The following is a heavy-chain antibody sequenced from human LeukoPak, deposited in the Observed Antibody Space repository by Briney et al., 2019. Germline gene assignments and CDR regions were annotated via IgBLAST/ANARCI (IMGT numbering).Heavy chain of an antibody. V-gene: IGHV3-7*03. D-gene: IGHD6-19*01. CDR3: ANAGQSLKIAVAGTAGY. J-gene: IGHJ4*02. Sequence: PGGSLRLSCAASGFTFSSYWMSWVRQAPGKGLEWVANIKQDGSEKYYVDSVKGRFTISRDNSKNTLYLQMNSLRAEDTAVYYCANAGQSLKIAVAGTAGYWGQGTLVTVSS. CDR2: IKQDGSEK. CDR1: GFTFSSYW.